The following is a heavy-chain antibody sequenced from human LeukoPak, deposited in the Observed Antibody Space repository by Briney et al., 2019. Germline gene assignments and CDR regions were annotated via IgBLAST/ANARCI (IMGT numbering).Heavy chain of an antibody. CDR3: ARGDYDYVWGSYRYMRWFDP. V-gene: IGHV4-34*01. CDR2: INQSGRT. Sequence: SETLSLTCAVYGGSFSGYYWSWIRQPPGKGLEWIGEINQSGRTNYNPSLRSRVTISVDTSKNQCSLKLSSVTAADTAVYYCARGDYDYVWGSYRYMRWFDPWGQGTLVTVSS. J-gene: IGHJ5*02. CDR1: GGSFSGYY. D-gene: IGHD3-16*02.